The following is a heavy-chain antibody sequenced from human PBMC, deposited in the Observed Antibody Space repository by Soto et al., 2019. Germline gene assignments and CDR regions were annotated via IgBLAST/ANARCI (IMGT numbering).Heavy chain of an antibody. V-gene: IGHV3-30*03. CDR3: ARGTGIAAPISPHYYGMDV. Sequence: GGSLRLSCAASGFTFSSYGMHWVRQAPGKGLEWVAVISYDGSNKYYADSVKGRFTISRDNSKNTLYLQMNSLRAEDTAVYYCARGTGIAAPISPHYYGMDVWGQRTTVTVSS. D-gene: IGHD6-13*01. J-gene: IGHJ6*02. CDR2: ISYDGSNK. CDR1: GFTFSSYG.